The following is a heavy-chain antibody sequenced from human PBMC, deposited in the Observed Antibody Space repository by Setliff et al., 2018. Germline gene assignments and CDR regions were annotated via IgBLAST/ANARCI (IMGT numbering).Heavy chain of an antibody. J-gene: IGHJ6*03. Sequence: SCTASGLSYINDWMSWVRQAPGRGLEWVANINQDGSAKYYVDSVRGRFTISRDNAKNTLYLQMNSLRGEDTAVYFCASIDWGENFYNMDVWGKGTTVTVSS. V-gene: IGHV3-7*01. CDR3: ASIDWGENFYNMDV. D-gene: IGHD7-27*01. CDR2: INQDGSAK. CDR1: GLSYINDW.